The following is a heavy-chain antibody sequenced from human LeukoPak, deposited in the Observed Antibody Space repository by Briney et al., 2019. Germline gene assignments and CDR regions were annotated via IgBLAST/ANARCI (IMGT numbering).Heavy chain of an antibody. Sequence: GASVKVSCKASGYDFIHYGISWVRQAPGQGLEWMGWRSIYNGNTDYKLQGRVTMTTDTSTSTAYMEVRSLRSDDTAVYYCARGGPFPSGSSSREYYLDYWGQGTLVTVSS. D-gene: IGHD6-6*01. CDR3: ARGGPFPSGSSSREYYLDY. CDR2: RSIYNGNT. J-gene: IGHJ4*02. CDR1: GYDFIHYG. V-gene: IGHV1-18*01.